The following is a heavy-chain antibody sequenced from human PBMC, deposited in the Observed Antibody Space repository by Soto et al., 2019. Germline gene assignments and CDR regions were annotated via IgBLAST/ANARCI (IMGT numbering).Heavy chain of an antibody. CDR3: AGLVGRGKFSRLQY. CDR1: GDSISVNTW. D-gene: IGHD6-6*01. V-gene: IGHV4-4*02. J-gene: IGHJ1*01. Sequence: QVLLQESGPGLVKPSGTLSLTCDVSGDSISVNTWWSWVRQTPGKGLEWIGEILHSGSVNYNPSLKSRVTISIDKSKNQGSVRLSSMTAADTALYYCAGLVGRGKFSRLQYWGQGTLVTVSS. CDR2: ILHSGSV.